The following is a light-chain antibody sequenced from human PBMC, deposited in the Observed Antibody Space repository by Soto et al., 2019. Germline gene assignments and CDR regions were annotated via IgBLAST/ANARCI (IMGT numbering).Light chain of an antibody. Sequence: EIVLTQSPATLSLSPGERATLSCRASHSVNSYLAWYQHKPGQAPRLLIYDASNRAAGIPARFSGSGSGTDFTLTIGSLEPEDFAIYYCQQRKYWPPLTFGGGTKVEIK. J-gene: IGKJ4*01. CDR2: DAS. CDR3: QQRKYWPPLT. V-gene: IGKV3-11*01. CDR1: HSVNSY.